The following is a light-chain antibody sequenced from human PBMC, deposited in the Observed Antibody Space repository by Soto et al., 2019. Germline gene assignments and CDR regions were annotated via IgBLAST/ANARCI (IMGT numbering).Light chain of an antibody. J-gene: IGKJ1*01. CDR1: PSVTNY. CDR2: YAS. CDR3: QQRLNWPPT. Sequence: EIFLPQSPYTLSLSPGERATLSCMSTPSVTNYIAWYQQRPGQAPRLLIYYASNRASGVPAQFSGSGSGTDFTLTISDLEPADFGLYYCQQRLNWPPTFGQGTKVDIK. V-gene: IGKV3-11*01.